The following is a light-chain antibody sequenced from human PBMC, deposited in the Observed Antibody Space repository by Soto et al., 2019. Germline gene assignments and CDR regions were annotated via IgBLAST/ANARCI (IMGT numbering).Light chain of an antibody. J-gene: IGKJ1*01. CDR2: GAS. CDR1: QSVSSSY. V-gene: IGKV3-20*01. Sequence: EIVLTQSPGTLSLSPGERATLSCRAIQSVSSSYLAWYQQKPGQAPRLLIYGASSRATVIPDRFSGSGSGTDFTLTISRLEPEDFAVYYCQQYGSSTSWTFGKGTKV. CDR3: QQYGSSTSWT.